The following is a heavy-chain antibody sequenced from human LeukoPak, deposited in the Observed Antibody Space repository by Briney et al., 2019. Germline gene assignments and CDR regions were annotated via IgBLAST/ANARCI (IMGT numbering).Heavy chain of an antibody. Sequence: SETLSLTCTVSGGSISSGPYYWGWIRQPPGKGLEWIGNIYYGESTYYNPSLKSRVTISVDTSKNQFSLKLRSVTAADTAVYYCAREADSIAAAGMETGWFDPWGQGTLVTVSS. D-gene: IGHD6-13*01. CDR2: IYYGEST. CDR1: GGSISSGPYY. CDR3: AREADSIAAAGMETGWFDP. J-gene: IGHJ5*02. V-gene: IGHV4-39*07.